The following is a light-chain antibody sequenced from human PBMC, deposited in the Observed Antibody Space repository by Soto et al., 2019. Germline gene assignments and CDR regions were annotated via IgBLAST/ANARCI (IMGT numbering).Light chain of an antibody. CDR2: EVT. J-gene: IGLJ1*01. CDR1: SSDVGGYNH. CDR3: LSYSSSTSPYV. Sequence: QSALTQPPSASGSPGQSVTISCTGTSSDVGGYNHVSWYQQHPGKAPKLMIYEVTKRPSGVPDRFSGSKSGNTASLTISGLQAEDEADYYCLSYSSSTSPYVLGTATKLTVL. V-gene: IGLV2-8*01.